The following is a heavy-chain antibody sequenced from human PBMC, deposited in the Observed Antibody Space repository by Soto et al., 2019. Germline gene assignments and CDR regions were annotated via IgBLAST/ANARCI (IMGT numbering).Heavy chain of an antibody. CDR1: GFTFSDYA. CDR3: AKGGRQWLVTSDFNY. V-gene: IGHV3-30*18. CDR2: VSHDGRNT. Sequence: VQLVESGGGVVQPGRSLRLSCAASGFTFSDYAMHWVRQAPGKGLEWVAVVSHDGRNTHYADSVKGRFTISRDSSKNXXSXXMTSLRAEDTXXYYCAKGGRQWLVTSDFNYWGQGALVTVSS. J-gene: IGHJ4*02. D-gene: IGHD6-19*01.